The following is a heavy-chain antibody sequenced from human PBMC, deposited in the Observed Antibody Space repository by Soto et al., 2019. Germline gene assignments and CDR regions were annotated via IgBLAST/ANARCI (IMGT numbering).Heavy chain of an antibody. Sequence: GGSLRLSCAASGFTFSSYWMSWVRQAPGKGLEWVANIKQDGSEKYYVDSVKGRFTISRDNAKNSLYLQMNSLRAEDTAVYYFATPPWSGSKWFDPWGQGTLVTVSS. J-gene: IGHJ5*02. V-gene: IGHV3-7*01. D-gene: IGHD3-3*01. CDR3: ATPPWSGSKWFDP. CDR2: IKQDGSEK. CDR1: GFTFSSYW.